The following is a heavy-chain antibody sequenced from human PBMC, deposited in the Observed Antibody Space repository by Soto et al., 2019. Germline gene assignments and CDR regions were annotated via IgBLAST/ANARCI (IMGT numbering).Heavy chain of an antibody. V-gene: IGHV3-23*01. CDR1: GFSFGTYV. J-gene: IGHJ4*02. CDR2: ISDRGGPT. CDR3: ATVDYRNF. Sequence: GSLRLSCAASGFSFGTYVMSWVRQAPGKGLEWVSSISDRGGPTYSADSVKGRFTVSRDDSENTLFLQMNSLRVEDTAVYYCATVDYRNFWGQGTLVTVSS. D-gene: IGHD3-9*01.